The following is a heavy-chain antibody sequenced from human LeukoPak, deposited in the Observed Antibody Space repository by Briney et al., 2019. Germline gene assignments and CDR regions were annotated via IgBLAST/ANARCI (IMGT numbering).Heavy chain of an antibody. D-gene: IGHD5-24*01. CDR2: IKTDGSTT. CDR3: ARDWVYKIDY. Sequence: GGSLRLSCAVSGFTFSSSWMHWVRQAPGKGLVWVSHIKTDGSTTAYADSVKGRFTISRDNAKNTLILQMNSLRVEDTAVYYCARDWVYKIDYWGRGTLVTVSS. V-gene: IGHV3-74*01. CDR1: GFTFSSSW. J-gene: IGHJ4*02.